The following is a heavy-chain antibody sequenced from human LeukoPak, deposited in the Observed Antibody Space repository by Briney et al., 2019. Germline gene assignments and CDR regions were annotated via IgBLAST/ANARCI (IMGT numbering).Heavy chain of an antibody. J-gene: IGHJ3*02. CDR2: ISAYNGNT. Sequence: ASVKVSCKASGYTFTSYGISWVRQAPGQGLEWMGWISAYNGNTNYAQKFQGRVTMTRDTSISTAYMELSRLRSDDTAVYYCARDPDYLSAFDIWGQGTMVTVSS. D-gene: IGHD2/OR15-2a*01. V-gene: IGHV1-18*01. CDR1: GYTFTSYG. CDR3: ARDPDYLSAFDI.